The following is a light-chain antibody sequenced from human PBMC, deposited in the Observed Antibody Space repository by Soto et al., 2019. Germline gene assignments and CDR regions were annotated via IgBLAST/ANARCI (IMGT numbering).Light chain of an antibody. CDR3: CSYTSLSTVV. CDR2: AVS. V-gene: IGLV2-14*01. J-gene: IGLJ2*01. CDR1: SSDVGGCNH. Sequence: QSALTQPASVSGSPGQSITISCTGTSSDVGGCNHVSWYQHSPGKAPKLILFAVSDRPSGVSHRFSGSKSGNTASLTISGLQADDEADYYCCSYTSLSTVVFGGGTKVTVL.